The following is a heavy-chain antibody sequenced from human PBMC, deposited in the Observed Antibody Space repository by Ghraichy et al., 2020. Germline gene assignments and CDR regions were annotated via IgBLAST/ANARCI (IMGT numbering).Heavy chain of an antibody. V-gene: IGHV3-74*01. CDR3: ARMDYYDSSGYLGYYYGMDV. D-gene: IGHD3-22*01. CDR2: INSDGSST. CDR1: GFTFSSYW. Sequence: GGSLRLSCAASGFTFSSYWMHWVRQAPGKGLVWVSRINSDGSSTSYADSVKGRFTISRDNAKNTLYLQMNSLRAEDTAVYYCARMDYYDSSGYLGYYYGMDVWGQGTTVTVSS. J-gene: IGHJ6*02.